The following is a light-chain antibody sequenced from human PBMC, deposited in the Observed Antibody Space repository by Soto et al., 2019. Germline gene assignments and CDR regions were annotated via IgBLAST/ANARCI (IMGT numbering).Light chain of an antibody. Sequence: DIQMTQSPSSVSASVGDRVTITCRASQGISSWLAWYQQKPGRAPKLWIYSTTSLARGAPSRFIGSGSGTDFTLNISSLQPQDFATYYCQQADSFPYTCGQGTKLEIK. J-gene: IGKJ2*01. CDR3: QQADSFPYT. CDR1: QGISSW. V-gene: IGKV1-12*01. CDR2: STT.